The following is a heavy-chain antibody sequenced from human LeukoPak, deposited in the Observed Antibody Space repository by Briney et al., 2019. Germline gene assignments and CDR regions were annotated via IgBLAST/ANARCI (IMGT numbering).Heavy chain of an antibody. D-gene: IGHD3-16*01. J-gene: IGHJ6*02. V-gene: IGHV1-46*01. CDR1: GYTFTNYY. CDR2: INPSGGST. CDR3: AREIGMGAFDYYYYGMDV. Sequence: ASVKVSCKASGYTFTNYYMHWVRQAPGQRLEWMGIINPSGGSTSYVQKFQGRVTMTRDTSTSTVYMELSSLRSEDTAVYYCAREIGMGAFDYYYYGMDVWGQGTTVTVSS.